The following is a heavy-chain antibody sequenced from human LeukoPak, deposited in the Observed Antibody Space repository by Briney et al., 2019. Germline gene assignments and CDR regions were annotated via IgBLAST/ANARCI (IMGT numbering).Heavy chain of an antibody. CDR3: AKGGYFDY. CDR1: GFTFSSYG. J-gene: IGHJ4*02. Sequence: SGGSLRLSCAASGFTFSSYGMHWVRQAPGKGLEWVAVISYDGSNKYYADSVKGRFTISRDNSKNTLYLQMNSLRAEDTAVYYCAKGGYFDYWGQGTLVTVSS. V-gene: IGHV3-30*18. CDR2: ISYDGSNK.